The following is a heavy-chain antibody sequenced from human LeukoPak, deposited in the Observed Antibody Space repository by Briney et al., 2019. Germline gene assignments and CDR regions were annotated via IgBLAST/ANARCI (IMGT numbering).Heavy chain of an antibody. V-gene: IGHV3-21*01. CDR2: ISSSSSYI. Sequence: GGSLRLSCAASGFTFSSYGMSWVRQAPGKGLEWVSSISSSSSYIYYADSVKGRFTISRDNAKNSLYLQMNSLRAEDTAVYYCARIGTTVITRYFDLWGRGTLVTVSS. CDR1: GFTFSSYG. D-gene: IGHD4-17*01. J-gene: IGHJ2*01. CDR3: ARIGTTVITRYFDL.